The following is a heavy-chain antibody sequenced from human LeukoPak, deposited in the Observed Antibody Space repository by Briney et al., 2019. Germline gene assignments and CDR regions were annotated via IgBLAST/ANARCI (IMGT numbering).Heavy chain of an antibody. CDR1: GFTFSSYA. D-gene: IGHD2-8*01. Sequence: GGSLRLSCTASGFTFSSYAMSWIRQAPGKGLEWVSAITDSGGSTSYADSVRGRFTISRDNSKNTLYLQMNSLRAEDTAVYYCAKDTSARRGSLNGWGQGTLVTVSS. CDR2: ITDSGGST. CDR3: AKDTSARRGSLNG. V-gene: IGHV3-23*01. J-gene: IGHJ4*02.